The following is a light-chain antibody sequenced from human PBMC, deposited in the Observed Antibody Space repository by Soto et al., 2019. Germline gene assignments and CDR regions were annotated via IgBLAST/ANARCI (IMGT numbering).Light chain of an antibody. J-gene: IGLJ1*01. CDR3: VSFAGGTYV. CDR2: DVN. CDR1: SSDVGAYIF. V-gene: IGLV2-8*01. Sequence: QSVLAQPPSASGAPGQSVTISCTGTSSDVGAYIFVSWYQQHPGKAPKLLIYDVNRRPPGVPDRFFGSKSGNTASLTVSGLQAEDEDDYYCVSFAGGTYVFGPGTKVTVL.